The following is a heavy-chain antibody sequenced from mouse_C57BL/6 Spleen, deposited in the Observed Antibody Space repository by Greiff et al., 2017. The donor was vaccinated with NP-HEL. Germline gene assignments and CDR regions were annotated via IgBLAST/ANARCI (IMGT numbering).Heavy chain of an antibody. CDR3: ARSYYDYDGGDYAMDY. CDR2: IYPRDGST. J-gene: IGHJ4*01. V-gene: IGHV1-78*01. Sequence: VQLQQSDAELVKPGASVKISCKVSGYTFTDHTIHWMKQRPEQGLEWIGYIYPRDGSTKYNEKFKGKATLTADKSSSTAYMRLNSLTSEDSAVYFCARSYYDYDGGDYAMDYWGQGTSVTVSS. D-gene: IGHD2-4*01. CDR1: GYTFTDHT.